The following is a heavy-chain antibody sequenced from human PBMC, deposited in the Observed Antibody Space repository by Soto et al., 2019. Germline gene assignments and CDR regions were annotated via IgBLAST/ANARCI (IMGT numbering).Heavy chain of an antibody. J-gene: IGHJ6*02. Sequence: VQLLESGGGLVQPGGSLRLSCAASGFFYGIYAMHWVRQAPGKGPEWVSGISGSGGGGNTYYADSVKGRFTISRDNSKNSLYLQMNSLRAEDTAVYYCARYPDYGDYARDAHYYYYGMDVWGQGTTVTVSS. CDR1: GFFYGIYA. D-gene: IGHD4-17*01. CDR2: ISGSGGGGNT. V-gene: IGHV3-23*01. CDR3: ARYPDYGDYARDAHYYYYGMDV.